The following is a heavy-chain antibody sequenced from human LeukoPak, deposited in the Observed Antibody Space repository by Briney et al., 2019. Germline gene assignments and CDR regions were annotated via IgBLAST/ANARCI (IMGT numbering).Heavy chain of an antibody. CDR2: MNPNSGNT. J-gene: IGHJ4*02. CDR3: AKGATYGYQPDY. Sequence: ASVKVSCKASGYTFTSYDINWVRQATGQGLEWMGWMNPNSGNTGYAQKFQGRVTITRNTSISTAYMELSSLRPEDTAVYYCAKGATYGYQPDYWGQGTLVTVSS. V-gene: IGHV1-8*03. D-gene: IGHD5-18*01. CDR1: GYTFTSYD.